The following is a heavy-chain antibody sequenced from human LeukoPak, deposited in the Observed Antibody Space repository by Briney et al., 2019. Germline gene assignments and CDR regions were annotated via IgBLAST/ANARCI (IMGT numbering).Heavy chain of an antibody. J-gene: IGHJ2*01. CDR1: GGSINSYY. CDR2: IYYSGST. Sequence: SETLSLTCTVSGGSINSYYWSWIRQPPGKGLEWIGYIYYSGSTNYNPSLKSRVTISVDTSKNQFSLKLSSVTAADTAVYYCARAPYKVPHWYFDLWGRGTLVTVSS. V-gene: IGHV4-59*01. D-gene: IGHD5-24*01. CDR3: ARAPYKVPHWYFDL.